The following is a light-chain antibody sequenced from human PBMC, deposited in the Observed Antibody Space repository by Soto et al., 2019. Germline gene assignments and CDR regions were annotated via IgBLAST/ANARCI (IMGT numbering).Light chain of an antibody. Sequence: QSALTQPPSASGSPGQSVSISCTGSSSDVGAYNYVSWYQQFPGKAPQIMIYEVNKRPSGVPDRFSGSKSGNTASLTVSGLQAEDEADYFCSSFAGTNTVIFGGGTKPTVL. CDR1: SSDVGAYNY. V-gene: IGLV2-8*01. CDR3: SSFAGTNTVI. J-gene: IGLJ2*01. CDR2: EVN.